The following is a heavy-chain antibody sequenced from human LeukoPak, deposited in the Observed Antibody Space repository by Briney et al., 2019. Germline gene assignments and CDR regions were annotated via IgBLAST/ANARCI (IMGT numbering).Heavy chain of an antibody. CDR1: GYTLTELS. CDR2: FDPEDGET. Sequence: ASVKVSCKVSGYTLTELSMHWVRQAPGKGLEWMGGFDPEDGETIYAQKFQGRVTMTEDTSTDTAYMELSSLRSEDTAVYYCARGYGKPTSGTYYPDYWGQGTLVTVSS. CDR3: ARGYGKPTSGTYYPDY. D-gene: IGHD3-10*01. J-gene: IGHJ4*02. V-gene: IGHV1-24*01.